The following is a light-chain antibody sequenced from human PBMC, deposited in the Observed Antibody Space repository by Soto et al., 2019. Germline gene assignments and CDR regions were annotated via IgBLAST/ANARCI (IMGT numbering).Light chain of an antibody. CDR1: SSDVGGYNY. CDR3: SSYAGSLYV. J-gene: IGLJ1*01. V-gene: IGLV2-8*01. CDR2: EVS. Sequence: QSALTQPPSASGSPGQSVTISCTGTSSDVGGYNYVSWYQQHPGKAPKLMIYEVSKRPSAVPDRFSGSKSGNTASLTVSGLQAEDEADYYCSSYAGSLYVFGTGTKVTVL.